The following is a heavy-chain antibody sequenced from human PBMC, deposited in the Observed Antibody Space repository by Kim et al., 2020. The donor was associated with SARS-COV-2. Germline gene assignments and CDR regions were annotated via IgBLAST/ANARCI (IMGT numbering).Heavy chain of an antibody. CDR3: ARDSSWFDP. CDR2: GST. V-gene: IGHV4-31*02. Sequence: GSTYTNPSLKSRVTISVDTSKTQFSLKLSSVTAADTAVYYCARDSSWFDPWGQGTLVTVSS. J-gene: IGHJ5*02.